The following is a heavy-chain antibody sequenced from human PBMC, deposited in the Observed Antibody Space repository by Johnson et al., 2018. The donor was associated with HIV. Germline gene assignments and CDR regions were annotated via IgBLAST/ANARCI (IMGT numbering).Heavy chain of an antibody. Sequence: QVQLVESGGGVVQPGRSLRLSCAASGFTFSSYGMHWVRQAPGKGLEWVAVIWCDGSNKYYADSVKGRFTISRDNSKNTLYLQMNSLRAEDTAVYYCAKDLFTEREDDVFDFWGQGTMVTVSS. CDR2: IWCDGSNK. CDR1: GFTFSSYG. CDR3: AKDLFTEREDDVFDF. V-gene: IGHV3-33*06. D-gene: IGHD1-26*01. J-gene: IGHJ3*01.